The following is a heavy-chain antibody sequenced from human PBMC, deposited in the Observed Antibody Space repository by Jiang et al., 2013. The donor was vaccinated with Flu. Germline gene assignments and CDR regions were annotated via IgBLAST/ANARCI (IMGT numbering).Heavy chain of an antibody. D-gene: IGHD1-26*01. V-gene: IGHV5-51*01. J-gene: IGHJ6*02. Sequence: VRQMPGKGLEWMGIIYPRDSDARYSPSFQGQVTFSVDKSINTAYLQWSSLKASDTAIYYCARRGGSPPGYGMDVWGQGTTVTVSS. CDR2: IYPRDSDA. CDR3: ARRGGSPPGYGMDV.